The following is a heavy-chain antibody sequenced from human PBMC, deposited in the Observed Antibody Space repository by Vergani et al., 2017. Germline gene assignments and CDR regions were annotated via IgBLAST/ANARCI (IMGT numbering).Heavy chain of an antibody. J-gene: IGHJ4*02. D-gene: IGHD3-10*01. CDR2: IIPIFGTA. V-gene: IGHV1-69*01. CDR1: GGTFSSYA. CDR3: ARKYYYGSGSYYNAYYFDY. Sequence: QVQLVQSGAEVKKPGSSVKVSCKASGGTFSSYAISWVRQAPGQGLEWMGGIIPIFGTANYAQKFHGRVTITADESTSTAYMELSSLRSEDTAVYYCARKYYYGSGSYYNAYYFDYWGQGTLVTVSS.